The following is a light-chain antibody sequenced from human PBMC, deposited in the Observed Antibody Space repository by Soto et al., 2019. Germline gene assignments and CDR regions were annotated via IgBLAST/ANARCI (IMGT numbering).Light chain of an antibody. V-gene: IGLV2-14*01. CDR1: SSDIGYYDS. Sequence: QSALTQSASVSGSPGQSITISCTGTSSDIGYYDSVSWYQRHPDKAPKLIIYDVYGRPSGVSSRFSGSKSGNTASLTISGLQAEDEADYYCFSRPSSDTQVLFGGGTKLTVL. CDR3: FSRPSSDTQVL. J-gene: IGLJ2*01. CDR2: DVY.